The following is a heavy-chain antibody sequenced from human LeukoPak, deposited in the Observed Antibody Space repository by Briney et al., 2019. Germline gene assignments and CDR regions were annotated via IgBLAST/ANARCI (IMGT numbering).Heavy chain of an antibody. J-gene: IGHJ4*02. CDR3: ARHRRIRLWLVFIY. CDR1: GLTDITYA. CDR2: ISGSGGST. Sequence: GGSLRLSCAASGLTDITYATGSVRQAPGKGLEWVSAISGSGGSTYYADSVKGRFTISRDNSKNTLYLQMNSLTAADTAVCFCARHRRIRLWLVFIYWGQGTLVTVSS. V-gene: IGHV3-23*01. D-gene: IGHD5-18*01.